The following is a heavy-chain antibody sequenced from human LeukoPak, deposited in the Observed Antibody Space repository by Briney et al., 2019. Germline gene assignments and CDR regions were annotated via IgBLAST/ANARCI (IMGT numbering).Heavy chain of an antibody. Sequence: ASVKVSCEASGYTFTSNYIHWVRQAPGQGLEWMGMIYPRDGSTSYAQKFQGRVTVTRDTSTSTVRMELSGLRSEDTAVYYCARDQEGFDYWGQGTLVTVSS. CDR2: IYPRDGST. J-gene: IGHJ4*02. CDR1: GYTFTSNY. V-gene: IGHV1-46*01. CDR3: ARDQEGFDY.